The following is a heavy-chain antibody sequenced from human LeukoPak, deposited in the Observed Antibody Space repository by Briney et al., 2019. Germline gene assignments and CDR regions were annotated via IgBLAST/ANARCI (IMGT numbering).Heavy chain of an antibody. Sequence: GGSLRLSCAASGFAFSSYAMSWVRQAPGKGLEWVSAISGSGGSTYYADSVKGRFTISRDNSKNTLYLQMNSLRAEDTAVYYCAKGSGSSWLFDYCGQGTLVTVSS. CDR2: ISGSGGST. CDR1: GFAFSSYA. D-gene: IGHD6-13*01. CDR3: AKGSGSSWLFDY. V-gene: IGHV3-23*01. J-gene: IGHJ4*02.